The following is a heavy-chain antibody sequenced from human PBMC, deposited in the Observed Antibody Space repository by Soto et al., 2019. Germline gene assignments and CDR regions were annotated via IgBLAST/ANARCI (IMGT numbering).Heavy chain of an antibody. J-gene: IGHJ4*02. CDR2: ISYDGSNK. CDR3: ARAGINENPSRAPFGY. V-gene: IGHV3-30-3*01. CDR1: GFTFSSYA. D-gene: IGHD1-26*01. Sequence: GGSLRLSCAASGFTFSSYAMHWVRQAPGKGLEWVAVISYDGSNKYYADSVKGRFTISRDNSKNTLYLQMNSLRAEDTAVYYCARAGINENPSRAPFGYCGRGTMVAVYS.